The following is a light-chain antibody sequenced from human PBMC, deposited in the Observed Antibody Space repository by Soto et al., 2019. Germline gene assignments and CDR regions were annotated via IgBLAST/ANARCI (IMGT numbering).Light chain of an antibody. V-gene: IGLV2-23*02. CDR3: CSSGGSPTYV. Sequence: QSVLTQPASVSGSPGQSTTSSCPETSSNVGIYKLVSWYQQHPGKAPTLMIFDVNKRPSGVSNRFSGSKSGNTASLTISGLKVEDEADYYCCSSGGSPTYVFGTGTKVTVL. J-gene: IGLJ1*01. CDR1: SSNVGIYKL. CDR2: DVN.